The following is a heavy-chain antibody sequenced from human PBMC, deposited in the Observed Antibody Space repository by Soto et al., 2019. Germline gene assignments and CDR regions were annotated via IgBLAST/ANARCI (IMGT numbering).Heavy chain of an antibody. CDR3: APSYNWNDVFAY. V-gene: IGHV2-5*02. CDR2: IYWDDDK. Sequence: QITLKESGPTLVKPTQTLTLTCTFSGFSLSTSGVGVGWIRQPPGKALEWLALIYWDDDKRYSPSLKSRLTITKDTSNNQVVLTMTNMDPVDTATYYCAPSYNWNDVFAYWGQGTLVTVSS. CDR1: GFSLSTSGVG. D-gene: IGHD1-20*01. J-gene: IGHJ4*02.